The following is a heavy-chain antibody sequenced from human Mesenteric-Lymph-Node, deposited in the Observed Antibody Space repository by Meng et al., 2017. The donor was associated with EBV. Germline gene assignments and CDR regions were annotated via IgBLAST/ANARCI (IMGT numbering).Heavy chain of an antibody. Sequence: VHLQQAGAGLFNPSEPLSLTCPCFGQSVPPSFGSWIRQPPGKGLEWIGEISHGGSINYNPSLKSRLTISVDTSNNLFSLNINSVTVADTAVYYCARGGLQSSGWYKERPHWGQGTLVTVSS. CDR2: ISHGGSI. CDR3: ARGGLQSSGWYKERPH. V-gene: IGHV4-34*02. CDR1: GQSVPPSF. D-gene: IGHD6-19*01. J-gene: IGHJ4*02.